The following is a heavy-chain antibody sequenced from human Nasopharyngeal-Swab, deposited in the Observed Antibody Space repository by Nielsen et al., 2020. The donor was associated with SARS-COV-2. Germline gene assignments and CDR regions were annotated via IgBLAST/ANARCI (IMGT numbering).Heavy chain of an antibody. Sequence: GESLKISCAASGFTFSSYAMHWVRQAPGKGLEWGAVISYDGSNKYCADSVKGRFTISRDNSKNTLYLQMNSLRAEDTAVYYCARVYSGSYWGHFDYWGQGTLVTVSS. CDR1: GFTFSSYA. D-gene: IGHD1-26*01. CDR2: ISYDGSNK. CDR3: ARVYSGSYWGHFDY. J-gene: IGHJ4*02. V-gene: IGHV3-30*04.